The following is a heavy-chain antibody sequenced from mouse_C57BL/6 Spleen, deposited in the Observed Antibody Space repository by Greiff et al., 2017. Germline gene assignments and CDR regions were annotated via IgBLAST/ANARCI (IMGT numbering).Heavy chain of an antibody. J-gene: IGHJ2*01. D-gene: IGHD2-5*01. CDR3: ARRGHYSNHFDY. Sequence: QVQLQQPGAELVRPGSSVKLSCKASGYTFTSYWMHWVKQRPIQGLEWIGNIDPSVSEPHYNQKFKDKATLTVDKSSSTAYMQLSSLTSEDSAVYYCARRGHYSNHFDYWGQGTTLTVSS. CDR1: GYTFTSYW. CDR2: IDPSVSEP. V-gene: IGHV1-52*01.